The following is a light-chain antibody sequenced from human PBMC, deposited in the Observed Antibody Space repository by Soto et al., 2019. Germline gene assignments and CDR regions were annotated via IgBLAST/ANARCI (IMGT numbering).Light chain of an antibody. J-gene: IGKJ3*01. CDR2: VAS. Sequence: VMTQSQATLSVSPGARATLSCRASQSVGTNLAWYQQKPGQAPRLLIYVASTRVPGVPARFSGSGAGTEFTLSISSLQSEDFAVYYCQQRGTFGPGTKVDI. V-gene: IGKV3-15*01. CDR1: QSVGTN. CDR3: QQRGT.